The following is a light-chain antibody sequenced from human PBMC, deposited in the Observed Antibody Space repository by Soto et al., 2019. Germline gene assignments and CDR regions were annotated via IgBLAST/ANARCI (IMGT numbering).Light chain of an antibody. V-gene: IGKV3-15*01. J-gene: IGKJ1*01. CDR2: GAS. Sequence: EIVMTQSPATLSVSPGERATLSCRASQSVSSNLARYQQKPGQAPRLLISGASTRATGIPARFSGSGSGTEFTLTTNSLQSADFPVYYCQHYNNWPLTFGQGTKVEIK. CDR3: QHYNNWPLT. CDR1: QSVSSN.